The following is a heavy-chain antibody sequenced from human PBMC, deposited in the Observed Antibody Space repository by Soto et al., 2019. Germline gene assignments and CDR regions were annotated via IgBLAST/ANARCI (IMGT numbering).Heavy chain of an antibody. CDR1: GGSISSVNYY. CDR3: ASGPAGDKVDY. D-gene: IGHD7-27*01. V-gene: IGHV4-30-4*01. Sequence: QVQLQESGPGLVEPSQTLSLTCTVSGGSISSVNYYWSWIRQPPGKGLEWIGHIYDSGSTYSNPSRKSRGTISVDTSKNQFSLRLSSVTAADTAVYYCASGPAGDKVDYWGQGTLVTVSS. J-gene: IGHJ4*02. CDR2: IYDSGST.